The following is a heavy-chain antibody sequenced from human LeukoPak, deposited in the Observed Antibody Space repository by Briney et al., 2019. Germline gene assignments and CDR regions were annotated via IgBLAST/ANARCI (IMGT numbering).Heavy chain of an antibody. CDR1: GFTFSHYN. V-gene: IGHV3-21*01. CDR2: ISGSSSYI. J-gene: IGHJ4*02. Sequence: GESLRLSCAASGFTFSHYNFHWVRQTPGKGLEWVSSISGSSSYIHYSDSVKGRFTISRDNAKKSLFLIMDSLRAEDTAVYYCARGSSNIAAANSPIDYRGQGTLVTVSS. D-gene: IGHD6-6*01. CDR3: ARGSSNIAAANSPIDY.